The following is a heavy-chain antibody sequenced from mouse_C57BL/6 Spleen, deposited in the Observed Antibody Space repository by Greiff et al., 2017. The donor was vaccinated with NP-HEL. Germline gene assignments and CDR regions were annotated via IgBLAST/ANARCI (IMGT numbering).Heavy chain of an antibody. CDR1: GFTFSDYG. Sequence: EVKVVESGGGLVKPGGSLKLSCAASGFTFSDYGMHWVRQAPEKGLEWVAYISSGSSTIYYVDTVKGRFTISRDNAKNTLFLQMTSLRSEDTAMYYCAREDYGNSFAYWGQGTLVTVSA. J-gene: IGHJ3*01. V-gene: IGHV5-17*01. D-gene: IGHD1-1*01. CDR3: AREDYGNSFAY. CDR2: ISSGSSTI.